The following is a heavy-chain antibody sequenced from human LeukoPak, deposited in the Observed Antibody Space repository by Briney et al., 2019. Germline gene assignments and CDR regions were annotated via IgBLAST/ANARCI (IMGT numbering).Heavy chain of an antibody. CDR3: ARGGLNYYGSGSYNWFDP. V-gene: IGHV1-8*02. D-gene: IGHD3-10*01. J-gene: IGHJ5*02. CDR1: GGTFSSYA. Sequence: ASVKVSCKASGGTFSSYAINWVRQATGQGLEWMGWMNPDSGNTGYAQKFQGRVTMTRNTSISTAYMELSSLRSEDTAVYYCARGGLNYYGSGSYNWFDPWGQGTLVTVSS. CDR2: MNPDSGNT.